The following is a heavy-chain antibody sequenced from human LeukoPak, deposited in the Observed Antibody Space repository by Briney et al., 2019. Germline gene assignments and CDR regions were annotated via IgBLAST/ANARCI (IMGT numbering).Heavy chain of an antibody. J-gene: IGHJ3*02. D-gene: IGHD5-18*01. V-gene: IGHV4-61*08. CDR2: IYYSGST. CDR3: ARPGVGSGRYGAFDI. CDR1: GGSISSGGYY. Sequence: SETLSLTCTVSGGSISSGGYYWSWIRQHPGKSLEWIGYIYYSGSTNYNPSLESRVTMSVDTSKNQFSLKLRSVTAADTAVYYCARPGVGSGRYGAFDIWGQGTMVTVSS.